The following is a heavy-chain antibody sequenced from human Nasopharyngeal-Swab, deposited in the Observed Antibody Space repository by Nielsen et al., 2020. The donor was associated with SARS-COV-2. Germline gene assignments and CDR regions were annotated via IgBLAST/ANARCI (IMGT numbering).Heavy chain of an antibody. Sequence: TLSLTCTVPGYYISSRHHWGWIRQHPGKGLEWIGSIYHSGSTYYNPSLKSRVTISVDTSKNQFSLKLSSVTAADTAVYYCARDQTVGAYDYWGQGTLVTVSS. CDR1: GYYISSRHH. CDR3: ARDQTVGAYDY. CDR2: IYHSGST. V-gene: IGHV4-38-2*02. D-gene: IGHD4-23*01. J-gene: IGHJ4*02.